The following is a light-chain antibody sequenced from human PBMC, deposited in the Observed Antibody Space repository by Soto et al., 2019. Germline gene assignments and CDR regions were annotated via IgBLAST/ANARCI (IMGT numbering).Light chain of an antibody. CDR2: XNN. Sequence: QSVLXXXXSVSXAPXXXXXXXXXXSXXXTGAGYDVHWYQQLPGTAPKLXXXXNNNRPSGVPDRFSGSKSGXSASLAITGLQPEDEADYYRQSYDSSLSAYVFGTGTKLTVL. J-gene: IGLJ1*01. CDR3: QSYDSSLSAYV. V-gene: IGLV1-40*01. CDR1: XXXTGAGYD.